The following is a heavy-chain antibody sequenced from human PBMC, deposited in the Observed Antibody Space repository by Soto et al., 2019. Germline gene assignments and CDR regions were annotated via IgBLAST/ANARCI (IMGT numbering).Heavy chain of an antibody. D-gene: IGHD2-8*01. Sequence: QVQLQQWGAGLLKPSETLSLTCAVYGGSFSGYYWSWIRQPPGEGLEWIGEINHSGSTNYNPSLKSRVTISVDTSKNQFSLKLSSVTAADTAVYYCARGGGNGHPYWYFDVWGRDTLVTVSS. CDR2: INHSGST. CDR1: GGSFSGYY. J-gene: IGHJ2*01. V-gene: IGHV4-34*01. CDR3: ARGGGNGHPYWYFDV.